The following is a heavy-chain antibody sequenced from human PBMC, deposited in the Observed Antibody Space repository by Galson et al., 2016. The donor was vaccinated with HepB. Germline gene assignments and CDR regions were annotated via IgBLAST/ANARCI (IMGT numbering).Heavy chain of an antibody. Sequence: SLRLSCAASGFTFISSGMNWVRQAPGKGLEWVSSILSSSGYIYYADSVKGRFTSSSDNAKNSLYLQMDSLRAEDTAVYYCARDYYDFWSGYYTSTYYFDYWGQGTLVTVSS. V-gene: IGHV3-21*01. CDR3: ARDYYDFWSGYYTSTYYFDY. D-gene: IGHD3-3*01. J-gene: IGHJ4*02. CDR2: ILSSSGYI. CDR1: GFTFISSG.